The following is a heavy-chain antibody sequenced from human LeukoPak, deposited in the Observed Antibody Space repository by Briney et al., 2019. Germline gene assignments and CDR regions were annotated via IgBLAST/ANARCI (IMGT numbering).Heavy chain of an antibody. J-gene: IGHJ4*02. Sequence: GGSLRLSCAASGFTFSSYAIHWVRQAPGKGLEYVSSISSNGGSTDYANFVKGRFTISRDNSKNTLYLQMGSLRTEDMAVYYCARVSSIAPRGYFDFWGQGTLVTVSS. CDR3: ARVSSIAPRGYFDF. CDR2: ISSNGGST. V-gene: IGHV3-64*01. D-gene: IGHD6-6*01. CDR1: GFTFSSYA.